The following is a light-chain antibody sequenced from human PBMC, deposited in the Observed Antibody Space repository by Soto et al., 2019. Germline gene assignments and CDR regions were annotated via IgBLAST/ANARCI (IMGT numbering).Light chain of an antibody. Sequence: DIPMTQSPSTLSASVGDRVIITCRASQSISSWLAWYQQKPGKAPNLLIYKASALKSWVPSRFSGSGSGTEFNLTISSLQADDFATYYCQQYDNDSWTFGQGTKVEIK. V-gene: IGKV1-5*03. CDR2: KAS. J-gene: IGKJ1*01. CDR3: QQYDNDSWT. CDR1: QSISSW.